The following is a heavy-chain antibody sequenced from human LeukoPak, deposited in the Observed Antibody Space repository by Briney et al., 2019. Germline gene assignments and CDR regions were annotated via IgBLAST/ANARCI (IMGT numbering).Heavy chain of an antibody. V-gene: IGHV4-59*12. Sequence: SETLSLTCTVSGGSIDSYYWNWIRQPPGKGLEWIGYIYYTGSTNYNPSLKSRVTISVDTSKNQFSLKLSSVTAADTAVYYCARGYCSGGSCYSYYYYNYMDVWGKGTTVTVSS. J-gene: IGHJ6*03. CDR3: ARGYCSGGSCYSYYYYNYMDV. D-gene: IGHD2-15*01. CDR2: IYYTGST. CDR1: GGSIDSYY.